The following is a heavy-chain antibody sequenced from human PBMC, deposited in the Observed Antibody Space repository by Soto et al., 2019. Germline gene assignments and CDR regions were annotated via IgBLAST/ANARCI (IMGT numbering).Heavy chain of an antibody. Sequence: PRGSLRLSCAASAFTFSDYPMHWVRQAPAKGLEWVSGISGSGGSTYYADSVKGRFTISRDKSKNTLYLQMNSLRAEDTAVYYCAKDSSGWYMRNWFDPWGQGTLVTVSS. V-gene: IGHV3-23*01. CDR2: ISGSGGST. D-gene: IGHD6-19*01. J-gene: IGHJ5*02. CDR1: AFTFSDYP. CDR3: AKDSSGWYMRNWFDP.